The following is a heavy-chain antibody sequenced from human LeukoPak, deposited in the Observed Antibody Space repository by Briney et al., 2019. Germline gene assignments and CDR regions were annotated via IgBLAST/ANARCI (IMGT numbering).Heavy chain of an antibody. J-gene: IGHJ4*02. CDR3: ARDFFPIVDSSWYEIGY. Sequence: PGGSLRLSCAASGFTFSSYAMTWVRQAPGKGLEWVTLISYDGYDKSYADSVRGRFTISRDNSKNTLYLQMDSLRSDDTAVYYCARDFFPIVDSSWYEIGYWGQGTLVTVSS. CDR2: ISYDGYDK. D-gene: IGHD6-13*01. V-gene: IGHV3-30-3*01. CDR1: GFTFSSYA.